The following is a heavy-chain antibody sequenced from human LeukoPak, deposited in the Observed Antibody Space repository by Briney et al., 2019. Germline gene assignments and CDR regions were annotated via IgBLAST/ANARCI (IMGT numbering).Heavy chain of an antibody. J-gene: IGHJ6*02. D-gene: IGHD1-20*01. Sequence: SQTLSLTGAISRDSVSSNSAAWNWIRQSPSRGLEWLGRTYYRSKWYNDYAVSVKSRITINPDTSKNQFSLQLNSVTPEDTAVYYCARAGITGTLRNYYYRGMDVWGQGTTVTVSS. CDR2: TYYRSKWYN. CDR1: RDSVSSNSAA. CDR3: ARAGITGTLRNYYYRGMDV. V-gene: IGHV6-1*01.